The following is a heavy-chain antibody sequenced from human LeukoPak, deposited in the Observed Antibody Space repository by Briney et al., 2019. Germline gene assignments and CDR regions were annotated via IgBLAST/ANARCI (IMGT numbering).Heavy chain of an antibody. J-gene: IGHJ4*02. CDR1: GFTFSSYW. CDR2: IKQDGSEK. D-gene: IGHD6-13*01. V-gene: IGHV3-7*01. Sequence: PGGSLRLSCAASGFTFSSYWMSWVRQAPGKGLEGVANIKQDGSEKYYVDSVKGRFTISRDNAKNSLYLQMNSRRAEDTAVYYCARSSSWYTAGAVDYWGQGTLVTVSS. CDR3: ARSSSWYTAGAVDY.